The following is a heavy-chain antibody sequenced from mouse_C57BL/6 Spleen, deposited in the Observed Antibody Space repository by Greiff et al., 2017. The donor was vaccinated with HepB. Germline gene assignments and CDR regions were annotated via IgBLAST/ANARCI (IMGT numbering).Heavy chain of an antibody. J-gene: IGHJ3*01. CDR2: INPYNGGT. CDR1: GYTFTDYY. Sequence: VQLQQSGPVLVKPGASVKMSCKASGYTFTDYYMNWVKQSHGKSLEWIGVINPYNGGTSYNQKFKGKATLTFDKSSSTAYMELNSLTSEDSAVYYCARSLDSAGYGFAYWGQGTLVTVSA. V-gene: IGHV1-19*01. CDR3: ARSLDSAGYGFAY. D-gene: IGHD3-2*02.